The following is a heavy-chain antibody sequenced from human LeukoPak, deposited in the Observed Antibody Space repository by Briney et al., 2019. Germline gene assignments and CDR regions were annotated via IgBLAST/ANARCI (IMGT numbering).Heavy chain of an antibody. D-gene: IGHD3-22*01. CDR3: ASTSPPYYDSSGDY. Sequence: SVKVSCKASGGTFSSYAISWVRQAPGQGLEWMGGIIPIFGTANYAQKFQGRVTITADESTSTAYMELSSLRSEDTAVYYCASTSPPYYDSSGDYRGQGTLVTVSS. V-gene: IGHV1-69*01. CDR2: IIPIFGTA. CDR1: GGTFSSYA. J-gene: IGHJ4*02.